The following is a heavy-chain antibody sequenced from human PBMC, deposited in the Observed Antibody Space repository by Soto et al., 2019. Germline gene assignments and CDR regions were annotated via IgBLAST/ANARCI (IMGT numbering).Heavy chain of an antibody. CDR2: IRSSGNRT. CDR3: ARFGSGSDAFDI. J-gene: IGHJ3*02. V-gene: IGHV3-23*01. D-gene: IGHD3-3*01. CDR1: GFTFSSYA. Sequence: PGGSLRLSCAASGFTFSSYAMNWVRQAPGKGLEWVSGIRSSGNRTDYADSAKGRFAISRDNSKNTLYLQMNSLRAEDTAIYYCARFGSGSDAFDIWGQGTMVTVSS.